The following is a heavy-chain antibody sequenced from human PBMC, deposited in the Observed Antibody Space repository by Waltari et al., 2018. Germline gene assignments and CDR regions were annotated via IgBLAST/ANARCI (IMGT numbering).Heavy chain of an antibody. CDR1: GFTVRTNY. Sequence: EVQLVESGGGLIQPGGSLRLSCAASGFTVRTNYMSWVRRAPGKGLEWVSVIYSGGSTYYADSVKGRFTISRDNSKNTLYLQMNSLRAEDTAVYYCARAGSDSSWFLFDPWGQGTLVTVSS. CDR2: IYSGGST. J-gene: IGHJ5*02. CDR3: ARAGSDSSWFLFDP. V-gene: IGHV3-53*01. D-gene: IGHD6-13*01.